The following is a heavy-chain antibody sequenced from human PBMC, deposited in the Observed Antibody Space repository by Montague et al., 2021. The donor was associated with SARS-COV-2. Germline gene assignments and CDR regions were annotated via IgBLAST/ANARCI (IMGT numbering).Heavy chain of an antibody. J-gene: IGHJ6*03. V-gene: IGHV3-7*04. Sequence: SLRLSCAASGFIFGGYLMSWVRQAPGKGLEWVANIKLDGSEEYYMDSVKGRFTVFRDNAKNSLYLQMNSLRAEDTAVYYCARATLYMDVWGKGTTVTVSS. CDR3: ARATLYMDV. CDR1: GFIFGGYL. CDR2: IKLDGSEE.